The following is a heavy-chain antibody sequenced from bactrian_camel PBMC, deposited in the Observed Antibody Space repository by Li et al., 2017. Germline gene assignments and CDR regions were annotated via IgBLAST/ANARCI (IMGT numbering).Heavy chain of an antibody. V-gene: IGHV3S40*01. Sequence: VQLVESGGGLVQPGGSLRLSCAASGFTFSTYDMSWVRQAPGKGLEWVSTINSGGGSTVYVDSVKGRFTISRDNAKNTVFLQMNSLKSEDTALYYCATALGGGSDFGYWGQGTQVTVS. CDR2: INSGGGST. CDR3: ATALGGGSDFGY. D-gene: IGHD6*01. J-gene: IGHJ6*01. CDR1: GFTFSTYD.